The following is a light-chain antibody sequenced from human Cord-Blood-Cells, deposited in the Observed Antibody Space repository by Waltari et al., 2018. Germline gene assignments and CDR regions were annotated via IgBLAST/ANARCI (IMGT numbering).Light chain of an antibody. CDR1: SSDVGGYNY. Sequence: QSALTQPASVSGSPGQSITISCTATSSDVGGYNYVSWYQQHPGKAPKLMIYDVSNRPSGVSNRFSGSKSGNTASLTISGLQAEDEADCYCSSYTSSSTWVFGGGTKLTVL. CDR3: SSYTSSSTWV. V-gene: IGLV2-14*01. J-gene: IGLJ3*02. CDR2: DVS.